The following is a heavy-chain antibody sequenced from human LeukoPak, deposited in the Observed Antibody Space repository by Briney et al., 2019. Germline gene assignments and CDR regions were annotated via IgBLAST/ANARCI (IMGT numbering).Heavy chain of an antibody. CDR3: ARGTRIAARPGSEYFQH. CDR2: MNPNSGNT. D-gene: IGHD6-6*01. J-gene: IGHJ1*01. Sequence: ASVKVSCKASGYAFTSYDINWVRQATGQGLEWMGWMNPNSGNTGYAQKFQGRVTITRNTSISTAYMELSSLRSEDTAVYYCARGTRIAARPGSEYFQHWGQGTLVTVSS. CDR1: GYAFTSYD. V-gene: IGHV1-8*03.